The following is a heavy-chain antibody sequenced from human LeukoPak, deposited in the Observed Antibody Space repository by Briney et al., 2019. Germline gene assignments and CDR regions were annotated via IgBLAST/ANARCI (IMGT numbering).Heavy chain of an antibody. V-gene: IGHV1-69*05. CDR1: GGTFSSYA. Sequence: SVKVSCKASGGTFSSYAISWVRQAPGQGLEWMGGIIPIFGTANYAQKVQGRVTITTDESTSTAYMELSSLRSEDTAVYYCARRGYYDSSGYYYWGQGTLVTVSS. CDR3: ARRGYYDSSGYYY. CDR2: IIPIFGTA. D-gene: IGHD3-22*01. J-gene: IGHJ4*02.